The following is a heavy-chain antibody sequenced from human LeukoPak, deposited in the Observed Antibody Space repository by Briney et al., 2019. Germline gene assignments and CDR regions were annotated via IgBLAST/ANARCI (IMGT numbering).Heavy chain of an antibody. D-gene: IGHD4-17*01. V-gene: IGHV3-7*01. CDR2: IKQDGSEK. J-gene: IGHJ6*02. Sequence: GGSLRLSCAASGFTFSSYWMSWVRQAPGKGLEWVANIKQDGSEKYYVDSVKGRFTISRDNAKNSLYLQMNSLRAEDTAVYYCARGPFFYGDYYYYYGMDVWGQGTTVTASS. CDR3: ARGPFFYGDYYYYYGMDV. CDR1: GFTFSSYW.